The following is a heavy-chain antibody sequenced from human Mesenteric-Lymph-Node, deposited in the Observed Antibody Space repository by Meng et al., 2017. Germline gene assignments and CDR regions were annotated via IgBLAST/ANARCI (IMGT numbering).Heavy chain of an antibody. J-gene: IGHJ3*02. CDR3: ARSLGYCSSTSCYASSLGDAFDI. CDR1: GYTFTSYG. Sequence: ASVKVSCKASGYTFTSYGISWVRQAPGQGLEWMGRINPNSGGTNYAQKFQGRVTMTRDTSISTAYMELSRLRSDDTAVYYCARSLGYCSSTSCYASSLGDAFDIWGQGTMVTVSS. D-gene: IGHD2-2*01. CDR2: INPNSGGT. V-gene: IGHV1-2*06.